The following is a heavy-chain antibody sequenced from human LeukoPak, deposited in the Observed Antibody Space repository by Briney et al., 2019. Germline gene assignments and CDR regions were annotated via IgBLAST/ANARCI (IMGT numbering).Heavy chain of an antibody. D-gene: IGHD5-24*01. J-gene: IGHJ4*02. CDR2: VFDGKTT. CDR1: GESLNYYY. Sequence: PSDTLSLTCAVYGESLNYYYWSWIRQSPEKGLEWIGEVFDGKTTNYNPSLKSRVTISAVTSSNPFSLNLKSVTAADTAVYYCASGAWATRLHSWAQGTLVIVSS. CDR3: ASGAWATRLHS. V-gene: IGHV4-34*12.